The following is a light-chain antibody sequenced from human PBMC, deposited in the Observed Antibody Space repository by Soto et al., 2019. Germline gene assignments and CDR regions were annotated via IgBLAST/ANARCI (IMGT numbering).Light chain of an antibody. CDR1: QCVSSSY. J-gene: IGKJ4*01. CDR2: VAS. CDR3: QQYGSSPLP. Sequence: EILLTQSPATLSFSPREKTTLSCGASQCVSSSYLPWSQQNPGLAPRLLIYVASSRATGIQDRFSGSGFGTDFPLTFSRLEPEFFAVYYCQQYGSSPLPFGGGTKVDIK. V-gene: IGKV3D-20*01.